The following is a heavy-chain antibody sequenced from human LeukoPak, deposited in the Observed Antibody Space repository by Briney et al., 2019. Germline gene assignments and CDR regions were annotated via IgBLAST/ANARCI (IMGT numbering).Heavy chain of an antibody. CDR3: ARGVVVRGVTSFDY. J-gene: IGHJ4*02. D-gene: IGHD3-10*01. V-gene: IGHV4-34*01. Sequence: SETLSLTCAVYGGSFSGYYWSWIRQPPGKGLEWIGEINHSGSTNYNPSLKSRVTISVDTSKDQFSLKLSSVTAADTAVYYCARGVVVRGVTSFDYWGQGTLVTVSS. CDR1: GGSFSGYY. CDR2: INHSGST.